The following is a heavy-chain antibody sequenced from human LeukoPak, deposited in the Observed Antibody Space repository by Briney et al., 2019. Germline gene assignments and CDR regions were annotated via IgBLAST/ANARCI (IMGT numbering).Heavy chain of an antibody. Sequence: PSETLSLTCAVSGGSISSGGYSWSWLRQPPGKGLEWIGYIYHSGSTYYNPSLKSRVTISVDTSKNQFSLKLSSVTAADTAVYYCAREGVGSYYGSGSSVDYWGQGTLVTVSS. CDR2: IYHSGST. J-gene: IGHJ4*02. D-gene: IGHD3-10*01. CDR3: AREGVGSYYGSGSSVDY. CDR1: GGSISSGGYS. V-gene: IGHV4-30-2*01.